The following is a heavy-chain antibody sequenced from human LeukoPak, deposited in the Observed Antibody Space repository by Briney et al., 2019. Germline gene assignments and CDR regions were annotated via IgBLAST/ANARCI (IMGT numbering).Heavy chain of an antibody. V-gene: IGHV4-31*03. CDR1: GGSISSGGYY. CDR2: IYYSGST. Sequence: PSQTLSLTCTVSGGSISSGGYYWSWIRQHPGKGLEWIGYIYYSGSTYYNPSLKSRVTISVDTSKNQFSLKLSSVTAADTAVYYCARVRYCSGGSCYSRLDYWGQGTLVTVSS. CDR3: ARVRYCSGGSCYSRLDY. J-gene: IGHJ4*02. D-gene: IGHD2-15*01.